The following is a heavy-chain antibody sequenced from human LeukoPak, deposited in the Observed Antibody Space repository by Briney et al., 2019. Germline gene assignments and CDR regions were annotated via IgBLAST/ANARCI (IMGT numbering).Heavy chain of an antibody. CDR1: GGSISSDGYY. CDR3: ARSTSMYYFDY. Sequence: SQTLSLTCTVSGGSISSDGYYWSWIRQHPGKGLEWIGYIYYSGSTNYNPSLKSRVTISVDTSKNQFSLKLSSVTAADTAVYYCARSTSMYYFDYWGQGTLVTVSS. D-gene: IGHD2-2*01. V-gene: IGHV4-31*03. J-gene: IGHJ4*02. CDR2: IYYSGST.